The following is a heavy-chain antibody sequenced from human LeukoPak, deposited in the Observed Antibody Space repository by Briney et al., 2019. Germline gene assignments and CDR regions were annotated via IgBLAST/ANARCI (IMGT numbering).Heavy chain of an antibody. V-gene: IGHV6-1*01. Sequence: SQTLSLTCAISGDSVSNNGVAWNWIRLSPSRGLEWLGRTYFGSKWYNDYAVSVKSRITINPDTSKNQFSLQLNSVTPEDTAVYYCARQRSRALDLWGQGTMVTVSS. CDR3: ARQRSRALDL. CDR2: TYFGSKWYN. CDR1: GDSVSNNGVA. J-gene: IGHJ3*01. D-gene: IGHD1-1*01.